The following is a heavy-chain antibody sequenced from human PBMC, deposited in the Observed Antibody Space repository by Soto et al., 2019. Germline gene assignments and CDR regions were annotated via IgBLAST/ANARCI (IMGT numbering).Heavy chain of an antibody. V-gene: IGHV1-8*01. CDR1: GYTFTSSD. Sequence: ASVKVSCKASGYTFTSSDINWVRQATGQGLEWMGWMNPNSGNTGYAQKFQGRITLTRSTSINTAYLELRSLRSDDTAVYYCAMLSQAVADQIPWGQGTLVTVSS. CDR3: AMLSQAVADQIP. CDR2: MNPNSGNT. D-gene: IGHD6-19*01. J-gene: IGHJ5*02.